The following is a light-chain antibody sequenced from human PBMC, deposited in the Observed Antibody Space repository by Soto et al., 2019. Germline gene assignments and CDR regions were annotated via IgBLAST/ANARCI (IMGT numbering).Light chain of an antibody. CDR3: QQYKNWRT. CDR2: DAS. J-gene: IGKJ1*01. Sequence: EIVVTQSPATLSVSPGERATLSCRASQSVNSNLAWYQQKPGQAPRLLIYDASTRATGVPARFSGSGSGTEFTLTISSLQPEDCAVYYCQQYKNWRTFGQGTKVDIK. V-gene: IGKV3-15*01. CDR1: QSVNSN.